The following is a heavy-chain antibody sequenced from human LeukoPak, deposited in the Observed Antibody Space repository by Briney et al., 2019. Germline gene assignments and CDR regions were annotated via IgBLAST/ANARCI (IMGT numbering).Heavy chain of an antibody. Sequence: PGGSLRLSCAASGFTVSSNYMSWVRQAPGKGLEWVSCISSSSSYIYYADSMKGRFTISRDNAKNSLYLQMNSLRAEDTAVYYCARGIAVAGEFDYWGQGTLVTVSS. V-gene: IGHV3-21*01. CDR1: GFTVSSNY. D-gene: IGHD6-19*01. CDR2: ISSSSSYI. CDR3: ARGIAVAGEFDY. J-gene: IGHJ4*02.